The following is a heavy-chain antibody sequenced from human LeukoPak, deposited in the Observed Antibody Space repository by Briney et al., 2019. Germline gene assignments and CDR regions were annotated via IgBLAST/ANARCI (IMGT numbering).Heavy chain of an antibody. V-gene: IGHV1-18*01. Sequence: GASVKVSCKASGYTFTSYGISWVRQAPGQGLEWMGWISAYNGNTNYAQKLQGRVTMTTDTSTSTPYMALRSLRLDDTAVYCCARESGSSPPPSFDYWGQGTLVTVSS. J-gene: IGHJ4*02. CDR1: GYTFTSYG. CDR3: ARESGSSPPPSFDY. D-gene: IGHD1-26*01. CDR2: ISAYNGNT.